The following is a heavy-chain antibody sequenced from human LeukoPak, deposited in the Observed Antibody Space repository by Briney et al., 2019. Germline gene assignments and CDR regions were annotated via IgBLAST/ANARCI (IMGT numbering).Heavy chain of an antibody. J-gene: IGHJ2*01. V-gene: IGHV4-59*08. D-gene: IGHD3-22*01. Sequence: SETLSLTCTVSGGSISSYYGSWIRQPPGRGREGMGYIYYSGSTNYNPSLKSRVTISVDTSKNQFSLKLSSVTAADTAVYYCARRFYDSSGYYYTYWYFDLWGRGTLVTVSS. CDR2: IYYSGST. CDR3: ARRFYDSSGYYYTYWYFDL. CDR1: GGSISSYY.